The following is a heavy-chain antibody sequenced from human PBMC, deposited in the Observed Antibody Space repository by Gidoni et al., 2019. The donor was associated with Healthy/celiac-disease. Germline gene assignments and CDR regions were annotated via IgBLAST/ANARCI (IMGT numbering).Heavy chain of an antibody. CDR1: GFTFSSYG. J-gene: IGHJ6*03. Sequence: QVQLVESGGGVVQPGRSLRLSCAASGFTFSSYGMHWVRQAPGKGLEWVAVISYDGSNKYYADSVKGRFTISRDNSKNTLYLQMNSLRAEDTAVYYCAKDVASDIVVVDYYMDVWGKGTTVTVSS. CDR2: ISYDGSNK. V-gene: IGHV3-30*18. D-gene: IGHD2-21*01. CDR3: AKDVASDIVVVDYYMDV.